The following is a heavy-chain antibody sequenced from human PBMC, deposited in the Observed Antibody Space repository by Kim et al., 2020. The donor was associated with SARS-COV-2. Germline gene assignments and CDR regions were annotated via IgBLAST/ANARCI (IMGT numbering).Heavy chain of an antibody. CDR3: ASRYCSSTSCLRGGTRDY. CDR1: GFTFSSYA. J-gene: IGHJ4*02. D-gene: IGHD2-2*01. V-gene: IGHV3-23*01. Sequence: GGSLRLSCAASGFTFSSYAMSWVRQAPGKGLEWVSAISGSGGSTYYADSVKGRFTISRDNSKNTLYLQMNSLRAEDTAVYYCASRYCSSTSCLRGGTRDYWGQGTLVT. CDR2: ISGSGGST.